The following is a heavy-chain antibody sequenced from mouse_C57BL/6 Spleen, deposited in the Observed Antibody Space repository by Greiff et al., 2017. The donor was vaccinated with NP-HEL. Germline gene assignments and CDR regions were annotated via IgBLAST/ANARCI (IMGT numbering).Heavy chain of an antibody. D-gene: IGHD1-1*01. J-gene: IGHJ1*03. V-gene: IGHV1-15*01. Sequence: VQLQQSGAELVRPGASVTLSCKASGYTFTDYEMHWVKQTPVHGLEWIGAIDPETGGTAYNQKFKGKAILTADKSSSTAYMELRSLTSEDSAVYYRTTVVATRYFDVWGTGTTVTVSS. CDR1: GYTFTDYE. CDR2: IDPETGGT. CDR3: TTVVATRYFDV.